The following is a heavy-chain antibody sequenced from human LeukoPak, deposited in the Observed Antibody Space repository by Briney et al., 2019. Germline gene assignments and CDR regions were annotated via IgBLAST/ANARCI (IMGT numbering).Heavy chain of an antibody. V-gene: IGHV4-59*01. J-gene: IGHJ6*02. Sequence: SETLSLTCTVSGGSISSYYWSGIRQPPGKGLEWIGYIYYSGSTNYNPSLKSRVTISVDTSKNQFSLKLSSVTAADTAVYYCASTHLTGGYSYGYYYYGMDVWGQGTTVTVSS. D-gene: IGHD5-18*01. CDR1: GGSISSYY. CDR2: IYYSGST. CDR3: ASTHLTGGYSYGYYYYGMDV.